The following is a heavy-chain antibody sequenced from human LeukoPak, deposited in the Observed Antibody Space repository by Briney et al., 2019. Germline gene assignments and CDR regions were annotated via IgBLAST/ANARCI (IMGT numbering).Heavy chain of an antibody. CDR2: IKSKTDGGTT. J-gene: IGHJ4*02. CDR3: MTVRTAMVRGVFILIDY. CDR1: GFILSNAW. V-gene: IGHV3-15*01. Sequence: PGGSLRLSCAASGFILSNAWMGWVRQAPGKGLEWVCRIKSKTDGGTTDYAAPVKGTFTISRDNSKTTLYLQMSSLQTEDSVVYYCMTVRTAMVRGVFILIDYWGQGTLVTVSS. D-gene: IGHD3-10*01.